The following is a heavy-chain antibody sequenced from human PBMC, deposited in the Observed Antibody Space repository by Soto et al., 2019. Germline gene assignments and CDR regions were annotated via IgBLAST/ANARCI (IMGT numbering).Heavy chain of an antibody. V-gene: IGHV1-18*01. CDR2: ISAHNGNT. CDR3: ARGRSAEY. Sequence: QVHLVQSGAEVKKPGASVKVSCKASGYTFTSYGITGVRQAPGQGLEWMGWISAHNGNTDYAQKLQGRVIVTRDTSTSTAYMELRSLRSDDTAVYYCARGRSAEYWCQGALVTVSS. CDR1: GYTFTSYG. D-gene: IGHD6-25*01. J-gene: IGHJ4*02.